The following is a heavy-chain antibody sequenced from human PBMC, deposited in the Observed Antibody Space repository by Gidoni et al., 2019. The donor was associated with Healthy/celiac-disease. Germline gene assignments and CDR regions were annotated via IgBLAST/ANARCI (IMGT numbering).Heavy chain of an antibody. Sequence: QVQLQQWGAGLLKPSETLSLTCAVYGGSFRGYYWSWIRQPPGKGLAWIGEIHHCGSTNYNPSLNSRVTISVDTSKNQFSLKLSSVTAADTAVYYCARGPRITGTTFNYWGQGTLVTVSS. CDR1: GGSFRGYY. CDR2: IHHCGST. CDR3: ARGPRITGTTFNY. V-gene: IGHV4-34*01. J-gene: IGHJ4*02. D-gene: IGHD1-7*01.